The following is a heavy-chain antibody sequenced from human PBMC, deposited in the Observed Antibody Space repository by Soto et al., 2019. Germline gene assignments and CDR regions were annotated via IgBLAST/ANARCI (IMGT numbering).Heavy chain of an antibody. J-gene: IGHJ5*02. CDR3: ARELVEGYDFVTGINLFEP. V-gene: IGHV3-30-3*01. CDR2: ISYDGGNK. D-gene: IGHD3-9*01. Sequence: QVQLVESGGGVVQPGRSLRLSCAASGFTFSSYAMHWVRQAPGKGLEWVAVISYDGGNKYYADSVKGRFTISRDNYKNTLYLQMTSLRAEATGTYDCARELVEGYDFVTGINLFEPWGQGALVTVSS. CDR1: GFTFSSYA.